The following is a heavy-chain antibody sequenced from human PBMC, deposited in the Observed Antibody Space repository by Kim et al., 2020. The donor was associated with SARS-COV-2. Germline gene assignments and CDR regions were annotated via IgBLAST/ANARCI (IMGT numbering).Heavy chain of an antibody. J-gene: IGHJ6*02. Sequence: KSRVTISVDTSKNQFSLKLSSVTAAATAMYYCARILRGGVIIGWDYYGMDVWGQGTTVTVSS. V-gene: IGHV4-39*01. CDR3: ARILRGGVIIGWDYYGMDV. D-gene: IGHD3-16*02.